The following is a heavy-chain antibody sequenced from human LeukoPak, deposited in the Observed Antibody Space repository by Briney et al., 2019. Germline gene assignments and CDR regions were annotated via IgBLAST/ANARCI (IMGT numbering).Heavy chain of an antibody. V-gene: IGHV3-66*01. Sequence: GGSLRLSCAASGFTVSSNYMSWVRQAPGKGLEWVSVIYSGGITDYADSVKDRFTISRDSSKNTLYLQMNSLRAEDTAAYYCARVSQWLPDYWGQGTLVTVSS. CDR3: ARVSQWLPDY. CDR2: IYSGGIT. D-gene: IGHD6-19*01. J-gene: IGHJ4*02. CDR1: GFTVSSNY.